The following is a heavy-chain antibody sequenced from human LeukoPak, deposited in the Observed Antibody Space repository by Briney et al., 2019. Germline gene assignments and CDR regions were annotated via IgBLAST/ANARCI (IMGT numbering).Heavy chain of an antibody. Sequence: GGSLRLSCAASGFTFDDYAMHWVRQAPGKGLEWVSGISWNSGSIGYADSVKGRFTISRDNAKNSLYMQMNSLRAEDTALYYCAKDRSVAGTGNFDYWGQGTLVTVSS. CDR3: AKDRSVAGTGNFDY. V-gene: IGHV3-9*01. CDR1: GFTFDDYA. J-gene: IGHJ4*02. CDR2: ISWNSGSI. D-gene: IGHD6-19*01.